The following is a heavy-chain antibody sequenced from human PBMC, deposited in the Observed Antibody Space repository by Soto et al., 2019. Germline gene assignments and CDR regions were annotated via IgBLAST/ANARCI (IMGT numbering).Heavy chain of an antibody. Sequence: QEQLVQSGAEVKKPGASVKVSCAASGFTFSSYYIHWVRQAPGQGLEWMGIINPSGNRKTYAQKFQGRVTMTRGTSTSAVYMELSNLRDEDTAVYYCARVWVGAVAGSPPDFWGQGTLIIVSS. J-gene: IGHJ4*02. V-gene: IGHV1-46*01. D-gene: IGHD6-19*01. CDR1: GFTFSSYY. CDR2: INPSGNRK. CDR3: ARVWVGAVAGSPPDF.